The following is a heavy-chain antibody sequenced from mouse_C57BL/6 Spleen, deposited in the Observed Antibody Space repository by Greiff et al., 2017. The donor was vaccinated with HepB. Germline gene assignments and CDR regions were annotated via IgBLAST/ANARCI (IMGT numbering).Heavy chain of an antibody. D-gene: IGHD3-3*01. CDR2: FYPGSGSI. V-gene: IGHV1-62-2*01. CDR3: ARNEEWDTAMDY. CDR1: GYTFTEYT. J-gene: IGHJ4*01. Sequence: LVESGAELVKPGASVKLSCKASGYTFTEYTIHWVKQRSGQGLEWIGWFYPGSGSIKYNEKFKDKATLTADKSSSTVYMELSRVTSEDSAVYFCARNEEWDTAMDYWGQGTSVTVSS.